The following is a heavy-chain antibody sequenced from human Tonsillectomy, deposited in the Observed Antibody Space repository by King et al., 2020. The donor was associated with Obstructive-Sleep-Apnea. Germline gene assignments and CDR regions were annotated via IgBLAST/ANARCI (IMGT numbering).Heavy chain of an antibody. CDR3: AIGGLYSGYDRDFDY. D-gene: IGHD5-12*01. CDR1: GLTFDDYA. J-gene: IGHJ4*02. V-gene: IGHV3-9*01. CDR2: ISWNSGSI. Sequence: VQLVESGGGLVQPGRSLRLSCAASGLTFDDYAMHWVRHAPGKGLEWVSGISWNSGSIGYADSVKGRFTISRDNAKNSLYLQMNSLRAEDTALYYCAIGGLYSGYDRDFDYWDQGTLVTVSS.